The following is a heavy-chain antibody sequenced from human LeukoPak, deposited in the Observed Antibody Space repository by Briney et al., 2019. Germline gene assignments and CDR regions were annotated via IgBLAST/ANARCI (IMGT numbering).Heavy chain of an antibody. CDR1: GYTFTSYG. D-gene: IGHD6-19*01. J-gene: IGHJ6*02. CDR2: ISAYNGNT. Sequence: GASVKVSCKASGYTFTSYGISWVRQAPGQGLEWMGWISAYNGNTNYAQKLQGRVTMTTDTSTSTAYMELRSLRSDDTAVYYCARGIAVAGINYYYGMDVWGQGTTVTVSS. V-gene: IGHV1-18*01. CDR3: ARGIAVAGINYYYGMDV.